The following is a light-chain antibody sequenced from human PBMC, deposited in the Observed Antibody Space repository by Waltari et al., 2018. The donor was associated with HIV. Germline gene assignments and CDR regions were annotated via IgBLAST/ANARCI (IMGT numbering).Light chain of an antibody. Sequence: EIVLTQSPGTLSLSPGERATLSCRASQTVSNNYLAWYQQKPDQAPRLLIYGASRRATGIPDRFSGSWSGTDFTITISRLEPEVFAVYYCQQFGTSYTFGQGTKLEVK. J-gene: IGKJ2*01. CDR1: QTVSNNY. CDR2: GAS. V-gene: IGKV3-20*01. CDR3: QQFGTSYT.